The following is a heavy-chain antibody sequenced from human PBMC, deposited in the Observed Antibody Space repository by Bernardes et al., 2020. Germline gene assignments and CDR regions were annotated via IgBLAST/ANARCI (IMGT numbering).Heavy chain of an antibody. Sequence: SETLSLTCTVSGGSVSSGSYYWSWIRQPPGKGLEWIGYIYYSGSTNYNPSLKSRVTISVDTSKNQFSLKLSSVTAADTAVYYCAREVTRGAFDPWGQGTLVTVSS. V-gene: IGHV4-61*01. J-gene: IGHJ5*02. D-gene: IGHD2-21*02. CDR3: AREVTRGAFDP. CDR1: GGSVSSGSYY. CDR2: IYYSGST.